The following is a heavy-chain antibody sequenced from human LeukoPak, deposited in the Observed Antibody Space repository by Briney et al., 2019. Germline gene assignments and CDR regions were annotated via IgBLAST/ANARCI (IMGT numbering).Heavy chain of an antibody. V-gene: IGHV7-4-1*02. Sequence: ASVKVSCKASGYTFNNYAVNWVRQAPGQGLEWMGWMNTNTGNPTYAQGFTGRFVFSLDTSVSTAYLQISSLKTEDTAVYYCAVLSYDSSGYYYPFDYWGQGTLVTVSS. CDR3: AVLSYDSSGYYYPFDY. CDR1: GYTFNNYA. D-gene: IGHD3-22*01. J-gene: IGHJ4*02. CDR2: MNTNTGNP.